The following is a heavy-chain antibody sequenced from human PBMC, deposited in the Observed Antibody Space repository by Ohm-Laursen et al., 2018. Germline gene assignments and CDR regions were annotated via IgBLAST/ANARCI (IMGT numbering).Heavy chain of an antibody. Sequence: GSSVKVSCKTSGYTFTSYGISWVRQAPGQGLEWMGWISAYNGNTNYAQKLQGRVTMTTDTSTSTAYMELRSLRSDDTAVYYCAKRDVSNYHCFDSWGQGTLVTVSS. CDR1: GYTFTSYG. CDR3: AKRDVSNYHCFDS. J-gene: IGHJ4*02. CDR2: ISAYNGNT. D-gene: IGHD4-11*01. V-gene: IGHV1-18*01.